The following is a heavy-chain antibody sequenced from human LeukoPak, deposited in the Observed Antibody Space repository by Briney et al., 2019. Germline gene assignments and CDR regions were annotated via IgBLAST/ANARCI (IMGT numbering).Heavy chain of an antibody. D-gene: IGHD5-18*01. V-gene: IGHV4-31*03. CDR1: GGSISSGGYY. CDR2: IYYSGSTYSGSI. Sequence: PSQTLPLTCSVSGGSISSGGYYWSWIRQHPGKGLEWIGYIYYSGSTYSGSIYYNPSLESRVTISVDTSKNQFSLKLSSVTAADTAVYYCASSGYSYGAFDYWGQGTLVTVSS. J-gene: IGHJ4*02. CDR3: ASSGYSYGAFDY.